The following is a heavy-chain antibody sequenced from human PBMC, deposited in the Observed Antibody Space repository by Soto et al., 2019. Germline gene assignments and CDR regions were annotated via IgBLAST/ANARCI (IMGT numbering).Heavy chain of an antibody. CDR1: GFTFSDYY. Sequence: QVELVESGGGLVKPGGSLRLSCVACGFTFSDYYMTWIRQAPGKGLEWVSYISGSGSHTNYAASVKGRFTISRDNAKNSLYLQMNSLRAEDTAVYYCARPIAVAGLVAYWGQGTLVTVSS. J-gene: IGHJ4*02. CDR2: ISGSGSHT. V-gene: IGHV3-11*05. D-gene: IGHD6-19*01. CDR3: ARPIAVAGLVAY.